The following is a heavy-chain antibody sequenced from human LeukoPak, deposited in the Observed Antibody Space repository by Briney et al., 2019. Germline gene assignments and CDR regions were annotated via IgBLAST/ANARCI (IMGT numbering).Heavy chain of an antibody. Sequence: GGSLRLSCAASGFTFDDYAMHWVRQAPGKGLEWVSGISWNSGSIVYGDSVKGRFTISRDNDKTSLYLQMNSLRAEDTAVYYCARLGRITMVRGVIIRTYFDYWGQGTLVTVSS. CDR3: ARLGRITMVRGVIIRTYFDY. D-gene: IGHD3-10*01. V-gene: IGHV3-9*01. CDR2: ISWNSGSI. J-gene: IGHJ4*02. CDR1: GFTFDDYA.